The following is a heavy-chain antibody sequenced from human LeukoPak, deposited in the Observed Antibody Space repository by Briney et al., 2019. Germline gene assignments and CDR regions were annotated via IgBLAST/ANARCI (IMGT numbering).Heavy chain of an antibody. Sequence: GESLKIFRKGSEYSLATYWLGWVRPIPGQCLEWMGIIFARDSDTSYIPSVQGQVTIPADKFDTTADLPLSSLKASDTAIYSCASEYCSGGNCYFDCWGQGCLVTVSS. CDR1: EYSLATYW. CDR3: ASEYCSGGNCYFDC. D-gene: IGHD2-15*01. J-gene: IGHJ4*02. CDR2: IFARDSDT. V-gene: IGHV5-51*01.